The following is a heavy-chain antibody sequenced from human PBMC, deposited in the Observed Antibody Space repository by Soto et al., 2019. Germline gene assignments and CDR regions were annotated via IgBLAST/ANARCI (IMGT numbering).Heavy chain of an antibody. Sequence: QVQLVQSGAEVKKPGASVKVSCKASGYTFTGYYMHWVRQAPGQGLEWMGWLNPNSGGTNYAQKFKGWVTMTRDTSISTAYMVLGRLRSDDTAVYYCARSLVTMVRGAGDDAFDIWGQGTMVTVSS. D-gene: IGHD3-10*01. CDR2: LNPNSGGT. J-gene: IGHJ3*02. CDR3: ARSLVTMVRGAGDDAFDI. CDR1: GYTFTGYY. V-gene: IGHV1-2*04.